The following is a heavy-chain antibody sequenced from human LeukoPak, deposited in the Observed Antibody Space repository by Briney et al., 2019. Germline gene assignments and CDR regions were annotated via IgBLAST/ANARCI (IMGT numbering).Heavy chain of an antibody. D-gene: IGHD6-13*01. CDR3: AKPLFAFPTAGPLDY. J-gene: IGHJ4*02. CDR1: GGSFSGYY. V-gene: IGHV4-34*01. CDR2: INHSGST. Sequence: SETLSLTCAVYGGSFSGYYWSWIRQPPGKGLEWIGEINHSGSTNYNPSLKSRVTISVDTSKNQFSLKLSSVTAADTAVYYCAKPLFAFPTAGPLDYWGQGTLVTVSS.